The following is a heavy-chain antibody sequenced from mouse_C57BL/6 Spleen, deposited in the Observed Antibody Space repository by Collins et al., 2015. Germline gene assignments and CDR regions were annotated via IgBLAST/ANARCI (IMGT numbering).Heavy chain of an antibody. CDR1: LLHHQWLL. V-gene: IGHV3-6*02. CDR3: ARGMITTAMDY. D-gene: IGHD2-4*01. CDR2: ISYDGTN. J-gene: IGHJ4*01. Sequence: DVQLQESGPGLRETFSVSVSHLLCHWLLHHQWLLLELDPAVPGNKLEWMGYISYDGTNNYNPSLKNRVSITRDTSKNQFFLKLSSVTTEDTTTYYCARGMITTAMDYWGQGTSVTVSS.